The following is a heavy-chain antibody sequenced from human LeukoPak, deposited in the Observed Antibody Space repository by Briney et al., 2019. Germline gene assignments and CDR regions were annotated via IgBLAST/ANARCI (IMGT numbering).Heavy chain of an antibody. CDR3: ARATSITHAFDI. J-gene: IGHJ3*02. Sequence: SETLSLTCTVSGGSISSYYWSWIRQPPGKGLEWIGYIYYSGSTNYNPSLKSRVTISVDTSKNQFSLKLSSVTAADTAVYYCARATSITHAFDIWGQGTMVTVSS. CDR1: GGSISSYY. V-gene: IGHV4-59*01. CDR2: IYYSGST. D-gene: IGHD3-10*01.